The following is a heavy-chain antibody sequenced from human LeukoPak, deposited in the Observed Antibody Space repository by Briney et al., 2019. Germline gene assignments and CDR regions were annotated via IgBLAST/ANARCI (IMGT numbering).Heavy chain of an antibody. J-gene: IGHJ6*02. V-gene: IGHV3-23*01. CDR3: ARDCNIVVVPAAMFSAYYYYYGMDV. CDR2: ISASGGGT. D-gene: IGHD2-2*01. CDR1: GFTFSSDG. Sequence: PGGSLRLSCAASGFTFSSDGMSWVRQAPGKGLEWVSSISASGGGTVYADSVKGRFTISRDNSKNTLYLQMNSLRAEDTAVYYCARDCNIVVVPAAMFSAYYYYYGMDVWGQGTTVTVSS.